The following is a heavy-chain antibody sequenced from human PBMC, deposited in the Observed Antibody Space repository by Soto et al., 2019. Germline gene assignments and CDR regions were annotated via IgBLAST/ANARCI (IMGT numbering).Heavy chain of an antibody. J-gene: IGHJ4*02. Sequence: WGSLRLSCAASGFTFSRYAIHWGRQAPGKGLEWVAVISYDGSNKYYADSVKGRFTISRDNSKNTLYLQMNSLRAEDTAVYYCARDKRDLRFLEWSYYFDYWGQGT. CDR1: GFTFSRYA. CDR3: ARDKRDLRFLEWSYYFDY. D-gene: IGHD3-3*01. CDR2: ISYDGSNK. V-gene: IGHV3-30-3*01.